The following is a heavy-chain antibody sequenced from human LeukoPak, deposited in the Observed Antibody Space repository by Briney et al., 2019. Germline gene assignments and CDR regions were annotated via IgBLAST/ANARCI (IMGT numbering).Heavy chain of an antibody. CDR1: GGSISSGGYY. CDR2: IYYSGST. J-gene: IGHJ4*02. CDR3: AREKSMDPTIDY. D-gene: IGHD1-14*01. V-gene: IGHV4-31*03. Sequence: SETLSLTCTVSGGSISSGGYYWSWIRQHPGKGLEWIGYIYYSGSTYYNPSLKSRVTLSVDTSKNQFSLKLSSVTAADTAVYYCAREKSMDPTIDYWGQGTLVTVSS.